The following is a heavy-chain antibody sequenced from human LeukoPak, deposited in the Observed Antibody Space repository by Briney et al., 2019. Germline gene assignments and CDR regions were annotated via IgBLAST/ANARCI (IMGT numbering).Heavy chain of an antibody. J-gene: IGHJ4*02. D-gene: IGHD3-22*01. CDR1: GYTFTGYY. Sequence: ASVKVSCKASGYTFTGYYMHWVRQARGQGLEWMGWINANSGDTKYAQKFQGRVTMTRDTSISTAYMELSRLRSDDTAMYYCAREISGYSDYWGQGTLVIVSS. CDR3: AREISGYSDY. CDR2: INANSGDT. V-gene: IGHV1-2*02.